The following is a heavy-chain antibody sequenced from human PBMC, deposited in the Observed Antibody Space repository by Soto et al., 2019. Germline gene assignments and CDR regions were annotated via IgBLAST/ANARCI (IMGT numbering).Heavy chain of an antibody. J-gene: IGHJ6*02. CDR2: ISYDGSNK. Sequence: GGSLRLSCAASGFTFSSYGMHWVRQAPGKWLEWVAVISYDGSNKYYADSVKGRFTISRDNSKNTLYLQMNSLRAEDTAVYYCAKDRNYYYYGMDVWGQGTTVTVSS. CDR1: GFTFSSYG. CDR3: AKDRNYYYYGMDV. V-gene: IGHV3-30*18.